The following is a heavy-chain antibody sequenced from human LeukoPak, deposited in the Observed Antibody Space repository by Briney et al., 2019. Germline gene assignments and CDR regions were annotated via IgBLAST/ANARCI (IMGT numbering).Heavy chain of an antibody. V-gene: IGHV3-23*01. CDR3: AKGSYYDSSGSFYFDY. D-gene: IGHD3-22*01. J-gene: IGHJ4*02. CDR2: ISGSGDNT. CDR1: GFTFSSYA. Sequence: GGSLRLSCAASGFTFSSYAMSWVRQAPGKGLEWVSGISGSGDNTYYADSVKGWFTISRDNSKNTLYVQVNSLGTEDTAAYYCAKGSYYDSSGSFYFDYWGQGTLVTVSS.